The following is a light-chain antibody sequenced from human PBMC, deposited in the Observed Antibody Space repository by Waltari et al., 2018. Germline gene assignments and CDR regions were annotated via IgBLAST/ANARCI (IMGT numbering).Light chain of an antibody. Sequence: EIVLTQSRATLSLSPGERAALSCRASQGVSMYLPWYQQRPGQAPRLLIYSAANRATGIPARFSGSGSGTDFTLTISSLEPEDFAVYYCQQRSDWPRTFGQGTKVEIK. CDR1: QGVSMY. V-gene: IGKV3-11*01. CDR3: QQRSDWPRT. CDR2: SAA. J-gene: IGKJ1*01.